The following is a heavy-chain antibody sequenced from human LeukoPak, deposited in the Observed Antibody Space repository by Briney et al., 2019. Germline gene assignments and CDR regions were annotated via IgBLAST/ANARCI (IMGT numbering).Heavy chain of an antibody. J-gene: IGHJ6*03. V-gene: IGHV3-30*04. CDR2: ISYDGSNK. CDR1: GFTFSSYA. Sequence: GGSLRLSCAASGFTFSSYAIHWVRQAPGKGLEWVALISYDGSNKYYGESVKGRFTISRDQSKNALYLQMNSLRTEDTAVYYCARDSLRTALYYMDVWGKGTTVTVSS. CDR3: ARDSLRTALYYMDV.